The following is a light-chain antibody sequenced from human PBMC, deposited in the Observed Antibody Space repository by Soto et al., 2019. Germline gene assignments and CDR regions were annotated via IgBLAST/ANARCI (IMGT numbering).Light chain of an antibody. V-gene: IGKV3-15*01. Sequence: EIVMTQSPVTLSVSPGERATLSCRASQSVDGKLAWYQQKPGQAPRLLIYGASTRATGIPARFSGSGSGTEFTLTISSLQSEDFAVYCCQQYAYRPPLTFGGGTRWISN. J-gene: IGKJ4*01. CDR1: QSVDGK. CDR2: GAS. CDR3: QQYAYRPPLT.